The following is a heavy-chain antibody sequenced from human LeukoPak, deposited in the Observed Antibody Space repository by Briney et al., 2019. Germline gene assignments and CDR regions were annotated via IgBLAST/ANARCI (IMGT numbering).Heavy chain of an antibody. V-gene: IGHV1-2*04. J-gene: IGHJ6*03. CDR2: INPNSGGT. Sequence: ASVKVSCKASGYTFTSYDINWVRQATGQGLEWMGWINPNSGGTNYAQKFQGWVTMTRDTSISTAYMELSRLRSDDTAVYYCARDGYCSSTSCYVLGYYYYYYMDVWGKGTTVTVSS. D-gene: IGHD2-2*03. CDR1: GYTFTSYD. CDR3: ARDGYCSSTSCYVLGYYYYYYMDV.